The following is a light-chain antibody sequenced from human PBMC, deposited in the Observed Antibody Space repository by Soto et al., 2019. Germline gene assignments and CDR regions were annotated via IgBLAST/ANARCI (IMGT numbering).Light chain of an antibody. CDR3: QHYQNLPFT. V-gene: IGKV1-33*01. Sequence: DIQMTQSPSSLSASVGDRVTIPCQASTDISNYLSGYQQKTGKAPKLLIYDAANLQTGVPSRFSGGGSGTHFALTISSLQPEAIATYYCQHYQNLPFTCGRGTKVDV. CDR2: DAA. CDR1: TDISNY. J-gene: IGKJ3*01.